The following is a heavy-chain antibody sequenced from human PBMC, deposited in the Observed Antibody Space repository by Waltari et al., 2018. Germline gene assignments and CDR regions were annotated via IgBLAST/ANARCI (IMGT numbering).Heavy chain of an antibody. J-gene: IGHJ4*02. Sequence: QVQLVQSGAEVKKPGSSVKVSCKASGGTFSSYAISWVRQAPGQGLEWMGRIIPIFGTANYAQKFQGRVTITADKSTSTAYMELSSLRSEDTAVYYCARGEWQLVSFGRDYFDYWGQGTLVTVSS. D-gene: IGHD6-13*01. CDR1: GGTFSSYA. CDR2: IIPIFGTA. CDR3: ARGEWQLVSFGRDYFDY. V-gene: IGHV1-69*08.